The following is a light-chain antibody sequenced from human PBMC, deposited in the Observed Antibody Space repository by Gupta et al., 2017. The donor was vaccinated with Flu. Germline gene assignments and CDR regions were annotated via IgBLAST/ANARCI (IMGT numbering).Light chain of an antibody. J-gene: IGLJ2*01. CDR1: KLGDGT. V-gene: IGLV3-1*01. Sequence: SNELTQPPSVSVSPGQTATITCSGHKLGDGTACWYQQKTGQSPVLVIYQDTKRPIGIPERFSGSNSGNTATLTISGTQAMDEADYFCQAWDSRVFGGGTTLTGL. CDR3: QAWDSRV. CDR2: QDT.